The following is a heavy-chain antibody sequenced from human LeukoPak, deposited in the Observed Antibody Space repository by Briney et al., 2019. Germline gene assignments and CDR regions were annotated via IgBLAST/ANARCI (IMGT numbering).Heavy chain of an antibody. CDR1: TFSSYA. Sequence: TFSSYAMSWVRQPPGKGLEWIGSIYYSGSTYYNPSLKSRVTISVDTSKNQFSLKLSSVTAADTAVYYCARESSDCSGGSCYSGAFDIWGQGTMVTVSS. D-gene: IGHD2-15*01. CDR2: IYYSGST. J-gene: IGHJ3*02. V-gene: IGHV4-39*07. CDR3: ARESSDCSGGSCYSGAFDI.